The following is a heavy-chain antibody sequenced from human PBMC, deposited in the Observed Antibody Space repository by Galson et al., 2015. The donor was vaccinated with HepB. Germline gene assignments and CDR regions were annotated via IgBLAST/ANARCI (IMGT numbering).Heavy chain of an antibody. CDR2: IWYDGSYK. V-gene: IGHV3-33*01. Sequence: SLRLSCAASGFTFSNYGMHWVRQAPGKGLEWVAVIWYDGSYKFYTDSVRGRFTISRDNSKNTLYLQMNSLRAEDTAVYYYARGYYGSGSQGVDYWGQGTLVTVSS. CDR1: GFTFSNYG. CDR3: ARGYYGSGSQGVDY. J-gene: IGHJ4*02. D-gene: IGHD3-10*01.